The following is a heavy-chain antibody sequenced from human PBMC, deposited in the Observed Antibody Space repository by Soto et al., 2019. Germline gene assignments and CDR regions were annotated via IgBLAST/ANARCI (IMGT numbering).Heavy chain of an antibody. CDR2: IRSKAYGGTT. J-gene: IGHJ6*03. CDR3: TRDLGDFWTPYMDV. CDR1: GFTFGDYA. Sequence: GGSLRLSCTASGFTFGDYAMSWFRQAPGKGLEWVGFIRSKAYGGTTEYAASVKGRFTISRDDSKSIAYLQMNSLKTEDTAVYYCTRDLGDFWTPYMDVWGKGTTVTVSS. D-gene: IGHD3-3*01. V-gene: IGHV3-49*03.